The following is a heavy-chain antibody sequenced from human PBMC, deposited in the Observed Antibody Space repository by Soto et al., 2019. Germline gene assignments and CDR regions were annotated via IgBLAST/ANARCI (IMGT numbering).Heavy chain of an antibody. V-gene: IGHV1-46*01. CDR1: GYTFTSYY. Sequence: QVQLVQSGAEVKKPGASVKVSCKASGYTFTSYYMHWVRQAPGQGLEWMGIINPSGGSTSYAQKFQGRVTMTRDPSTSTVYMELSSLRSEDTAVYYCAREGQLGGWFDPWGQGTLVTVSS. J-gene: IGHJ5*02. CDR3: AREGQLGGWFDP. D-gene: IGHD6-6*01. CDR2: INPSGGST.